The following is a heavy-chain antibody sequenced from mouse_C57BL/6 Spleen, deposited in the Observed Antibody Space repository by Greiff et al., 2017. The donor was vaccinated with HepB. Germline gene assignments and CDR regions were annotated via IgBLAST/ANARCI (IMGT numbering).Heavy chain of an antibody. D-gene: IGHD2-3*01. CDR2: IDPSDSET. Sequence: QVQLQHPGAELVRPGSSVKLSCKASGYTFTSYWMHWVKQRPIQGLEWIGNIDPSDSETHYNQKFKDKATLTVDKSSSTAYMQLSSLTSEDSAVYYCARSDDGYGAWFAYWGQGTLVTVSA. V-gene: IGHV1-52*01. CDR1: GYTFTSYW. J-gene: IGHJ3*01. CDR3: ARSDDGYGAWFAY.